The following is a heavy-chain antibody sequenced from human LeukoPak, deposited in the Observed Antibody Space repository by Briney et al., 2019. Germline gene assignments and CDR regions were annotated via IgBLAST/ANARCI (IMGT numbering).Heavy chain of an antibody. D-gene: IGHD3-10*01. CDR1: GFSFSDYY. V-gene: IGHV3-11*01. J-gene: IGHJ4*02. Sequence: RGSRRLSCAPPGFSFSDYYTSWICQAPGKGLEWVSYISSSGSTVYYTDSVKGRFSPSTDTATSSLCMQMKRPRAQGTRAYFSARGVRLWFGELYFDYWGQGTLVTVSS. CDR2: ISSSGSTV. CDR3: ARGVRLWFGELYFDY.